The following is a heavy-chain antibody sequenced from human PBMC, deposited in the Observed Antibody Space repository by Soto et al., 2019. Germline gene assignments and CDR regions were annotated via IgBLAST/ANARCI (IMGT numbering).Heavy chain of an antibody. CDR1: GGSISSGGYY. CDR3: ARDREAYGDYLPYYYYYGMDV. J-gene: IGHJ6*02. V-gene: IGHV4-31*03. CDR2: IYYSGST. D-gene: IGHD4-17*01. Sequence: QVQLQESGPGLVKPSQTLSLTCTVSGGSISSGGYYWSWIRQHPGKGLEWIGYIYYSGSTYYNPSRKSRVTISVDTSKNQFSLKLSSVTAADTAVYYCARDREAYGDYLPYYYYYGMDVWGQGTTVTVSS.